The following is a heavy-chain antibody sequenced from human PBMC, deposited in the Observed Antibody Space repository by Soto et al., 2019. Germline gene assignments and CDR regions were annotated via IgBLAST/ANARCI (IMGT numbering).Heavy chain of an antibody. CDR3: VRAHSFGEPFDY. CDR2: VYHGGST. J-gene: IGHJ4*02. Sequence: SETLSLTCAVFGGSISSSNSWSWVRQAPGKGLEWIGEVYHGGSTDYNPSLESRLTISVDKSMNHFSLKLSSVTAADTAMYYCVRAHSFGEPFDYWGQGALVTVSS. V-gene: IGHV4-4*02. CDR1: GGSISSSNS. D-gene: IGHD5-18*01.